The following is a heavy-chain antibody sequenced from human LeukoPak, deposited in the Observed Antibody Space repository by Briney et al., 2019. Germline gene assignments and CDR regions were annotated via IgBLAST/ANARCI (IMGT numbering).Heavy chain of an antibody. CDR3: ARGLGSRYYDSISLAY. J-gene: IGHJ4*02. D-gene: IGHD3-22*01. CDR1: GGSISGYY. V-gene: IGHV4-34*01. CDR2: INHNGST. Sequence: PSETLSLTCAVYGGSISGYYWSWIRQPPGKGLEWIGEINHNGSTNYNPSLKSRATISVDTSKNQFSLKLSSVTAADTAVYYCARGLGSRYYDSISLAYWGQGTLVTVSS.